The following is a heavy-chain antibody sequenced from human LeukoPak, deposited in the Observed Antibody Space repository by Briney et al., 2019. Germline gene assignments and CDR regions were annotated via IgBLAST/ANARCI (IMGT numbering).Heavy chain of an antibody. CDR3: ARGPGISGDHIYPDY. Sequence: SETLSLTCSVSGYSISSGKYWAWIRPTPGKGLEWIGSIYDSGSTYYTASLKSRVTMSVDTSKNQFSLSLTSVTAADTAVYFCARGPGISGDHIYPDYWGQGIQVTVSS. CDR1: GYSISSGKY. J-gene: IGHJ4*02. V-gene: IGHV4-38-2*02. D-gene: IGHD2-21*01. CDR2: IYDSGST.